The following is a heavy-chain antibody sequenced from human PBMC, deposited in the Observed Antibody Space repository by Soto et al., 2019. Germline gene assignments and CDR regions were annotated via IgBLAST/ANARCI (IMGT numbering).Heavy chain of an antibody. V-gene: IGHV1-8*01. CDR2: MNPNNGDT. D-gene: IGHD6-13*01. J-gene: IGHJ3*02. CDR3: ARERSHSSSWSNSFDI. Sequence: QVQLVQSGAEVKKPGASVKVSCKASGYTFTNYNINWVRQATGQGLEWMGWMNPNNGDTGYAQKFQGRVTMTRNTSISKAYMQLSSLRSEDTAVYYCARERSHSSSWSNSFDIWGQGTMVTVSS. CDR1: GYTFTNYN.